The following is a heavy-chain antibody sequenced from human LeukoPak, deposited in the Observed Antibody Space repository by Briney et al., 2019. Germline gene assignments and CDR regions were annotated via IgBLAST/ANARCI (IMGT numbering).Heavy chain of an antibody. CDR3: ARRPTGYWDY. CDR1: GGSFSRYS. Sequence: PSETLSLTCAVYGGSFSRYSWSWIRQPPGQGLEWIGEINHSGSTNYNPSPKGRVTISVDTSKNQFSLKLRSVTAADTAVYYCARRPTGYWDYWGQGTLVTVSS. J-gene: IGHJ4*02. CDR2: INHSGST. V-gene: IGHV4-34*01.